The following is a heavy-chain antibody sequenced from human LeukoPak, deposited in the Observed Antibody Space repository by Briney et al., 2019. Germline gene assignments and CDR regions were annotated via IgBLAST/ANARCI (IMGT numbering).Heavy chain of an antibody. CDR2: ISYDGSNK. V-gene: IGHV3-30*18. J-gene: IGHJ1*01. Sequence: GGSLRLSCAASGFTFSSYGMHWVRQAPGKGLEWVAVISYDGSNKYYADSVKGRFTISRDNSKNTLYLQMNSLRTEDTAIYYCAKEDVVVITIRYFQHWGQGTLATVSS. CDR1: GFTFSSYG. D-gene: IGHD3-22*01. CDR3: AKEDVVVITIRYFQH.